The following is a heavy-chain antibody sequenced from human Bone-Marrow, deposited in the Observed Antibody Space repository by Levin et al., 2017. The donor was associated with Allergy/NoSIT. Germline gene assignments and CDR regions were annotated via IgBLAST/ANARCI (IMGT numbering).Heavy chain of an antibody. D-gene: IGHD6-13*01. J-gene: IGHJ4*02. CDR1: GFNFYNYW. CDR2: INTNVGTT. V-gene: IGHV3-74*01. Sequence: GGSLRLSCAASGFNFYNYWMHWVRQAPGKGLVWVSRINTNVGTTNYADSVKGRFTISRDNAKNTLYLQMNSLSTEDTAVYYCARVGRQPPGQGFDYWGQGTLVTVSS. CDR3: ARVGRQPPGQGFDY.